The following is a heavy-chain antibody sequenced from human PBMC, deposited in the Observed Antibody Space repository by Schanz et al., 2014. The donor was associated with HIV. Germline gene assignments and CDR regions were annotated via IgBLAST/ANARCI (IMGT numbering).Heavy chain of an antibody. V-gene: IGHV3-23*01. CDR3: AKDLHILTGYFRY. Sequence: EVQLLESGGGLVQPGGSLRLSCAASGFTFNSYAMNWVRQAPGKGLEWVSAISGSGVTTYYADSVKGRFTISRDNSKNTLYLQMNSLRAEDTAVYYCAKDLHILTGYFRYWGQGTLVTVSS. CDR1: GFTFNSYA. J-gene: IGHJ4*02. CDR2: ISGSGVTT. D-gene: IGHD3-9*01.